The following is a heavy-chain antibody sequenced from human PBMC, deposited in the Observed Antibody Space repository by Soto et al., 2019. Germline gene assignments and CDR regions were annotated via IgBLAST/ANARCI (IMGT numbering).Heavy chain of an antibody. J-gene: IGHJ6*02. CDR2: ISSSSSYT. CDR1: GFTFSDYY. V-gene: IGHV3-11*06. CDR3: ARGRVRVGYYDSSGYYYGYWYYYYYGMDV. Sequence: PGGSLRLSCAASGFTFSDYYMSWIRQAPGKGLEWVSYISSSSSYTNYADSVKGRFTISRDNAKNSLYLQMNSLRAEDTAVYYCARGRVRVGYYDSSGYYYGYWYYYYYGMDVWGQGTTVTVSS. D-gene: IGHD3-22*01.